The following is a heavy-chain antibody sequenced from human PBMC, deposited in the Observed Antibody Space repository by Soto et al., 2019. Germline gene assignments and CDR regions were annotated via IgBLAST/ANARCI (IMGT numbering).Heavy chain of an antibody. V-gene: IGHV3-30*18. CDR2: ISYDGSNK. Sequence: ERSLRLSWAASGFTFSSYGIHWVRQPPGKGRECVAVISYDGSNKYYAYSVKCRFTISRDNSKNTLYLQRNSRRSEDTAVYSCAKDVGWGSYRSRFDYWGPGALVTVSS. J-gene: IGHJ4*02. CDR1: GFTFSSYG. D-gene: IGHD3-16*02. CDR3: AKDVGWGSYRSRFDY.